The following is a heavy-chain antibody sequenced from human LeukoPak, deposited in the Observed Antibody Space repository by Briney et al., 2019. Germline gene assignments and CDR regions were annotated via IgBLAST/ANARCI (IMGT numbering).Heavy chain of an antibody. D-gene: IGHD6-13*01. CDR3: AKDIFGYSSSRAIDY. Sequence: GRSLRLSCAASGLTFDDYAMHWVRQAPGKGLEWVSGLTWNSGSVAYADSVKGRFTISRDNAKNSLYLQMNSLRAEDTALYYCAKDIFGYSSSRAIDYWGQGTLVTVSS. J-gene: IGHJ4*02. V-gene: IGHV3-9*01. CDR2: LTWNSGSV. CDR1: GLTFDDYA.